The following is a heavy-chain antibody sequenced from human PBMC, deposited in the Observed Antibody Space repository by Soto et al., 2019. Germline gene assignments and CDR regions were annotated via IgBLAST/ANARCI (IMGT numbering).Heavy chain of an antibody. J-gene: IGHJ6*02. V-gene: IGHV1-18*01. Sequence: QFQLVQSGPEVKKPGASVKVSCKASGYTFTYYGMSWVRQAPGQGLEWMGWISGYNGKTNYAQKLRGRVSMTTDTSTSTAYMELRSLRSDDTAVYYCARDRMFTEAAPDCMDVWGQGTTVTVSS. CDR3: ARDRMFTEAAPDCMDV. D-gene: IGHD6-13*01. CDR2: ISGYNGKT. CDR1: GYTFTYYG.